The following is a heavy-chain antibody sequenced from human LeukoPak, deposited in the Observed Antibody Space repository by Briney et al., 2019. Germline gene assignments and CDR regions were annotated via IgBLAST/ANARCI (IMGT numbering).Heavy chain of an antibody. V-gene: IGHV1-8*03. J-gene: IGHJ5*02. Sequence: ASVKASRKASGYTFTNYHINWVRQATGQGLEWMGWMNPNSGNTGYAQKFQGRVTFTRDTSVSTAYMELNSLTSEDTAVYYCARMYYYDTSGNPNWFDPWGQGTLVTVSS. D-gene: IGHD3-22*01. CDR2: MNPNSGNT. CDR3: ARMYYYDTSGNPNWFDP. CDR1: GYTFTNYH.